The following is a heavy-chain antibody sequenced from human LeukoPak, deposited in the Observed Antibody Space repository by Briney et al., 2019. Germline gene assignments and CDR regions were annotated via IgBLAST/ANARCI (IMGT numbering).Heavy chain of an antibody. D-gene: IGHD3-10*01. Sequence: SETLSLTCTVSGGSISSYYWSWIRQPPGKGLEGIGYIYYSGSTNYNPSLKSRGTISVDTSKNQFSLKLSSVTAADTAVYYCASVRTYYYGSGISGYYYYYMDVWGKGTTVTVSS. V-gene: IGHV4-59*01. CDR3: ASVRTYYYGSGISGYYYYYMDV. CDR2: IYYSGST. CDR1: GGSISSYY. J-gene: IGHJ6*03.